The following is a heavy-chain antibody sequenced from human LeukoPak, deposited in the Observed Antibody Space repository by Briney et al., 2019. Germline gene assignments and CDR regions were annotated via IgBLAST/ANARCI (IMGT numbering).Heavy chain of an antibody. CDR3: ARDIVGATDY. Sequence: PSETLPLTCAVYGGSFSGYYWSWIRQPPGKGLEWIGYIYYSGSTNYNPSLKSRVTISVDTSKNQFSLKLSSVTAADTAVYYCARDIVGATDYWGQGTLVTVSS. CDR1: GGSFSGYY. CDR2: IYYSGST. J-gene: IGHJ4*02. V-gene: IGHV4-59*01. D-gene: IGHD1-26*01.